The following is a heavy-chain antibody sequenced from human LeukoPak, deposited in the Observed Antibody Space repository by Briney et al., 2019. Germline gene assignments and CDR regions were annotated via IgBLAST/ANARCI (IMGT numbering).Heavy chain of an antibody. CDR3: VKDSSSWYYFDH. J-gene: IGHJ4*02. V-gene: IGHV3-64D*06. CDR1: GFTFSSYA. D-gene: IGHD6-13*01. Sequence: GGSLRLSCAASGFTFSSYAMHWVRQAPGQGLEFVSAISSNGGNTYYADSVKGRFTISRDNSQNMLYLQMSSLRAEDTAVYYCVKDSSSWYYFDHWGQGTLVTVSS. CDR2: ISSNGGNT.